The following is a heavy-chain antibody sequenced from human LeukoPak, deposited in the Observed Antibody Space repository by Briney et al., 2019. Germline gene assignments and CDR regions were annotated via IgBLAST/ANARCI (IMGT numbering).Heavy chain of an antibody. Sequence: RTGGSLRLSCAASGFAFSDYSMNWVRQAPGKGLEWVSSITFNSNYINYADSVRGRFTISKDNAKNSLCLQMNSLRVEDTAVYYCARARGNDWYSDYWGQGTLVTVSS. D-gene: IGHD3-9*01. CDR1: GFAFSDYS. J-gene: IGHJ4*02. CDR3: ARARGNDWYSDY. CDR2: ITFNSNYI. V-gene: IGHV3-21*01.